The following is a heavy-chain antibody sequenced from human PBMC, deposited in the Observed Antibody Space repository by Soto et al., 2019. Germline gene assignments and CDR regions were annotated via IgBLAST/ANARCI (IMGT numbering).Heavy chain of an antibody. J-gene: IGHJ5*02. CDR2: INTANGYT. CDR3: ATLCGDGCYSSDR. D-gene: IGHD2-21*02. CDR1: GYPFTAST. V-gene: IGHV1-3*04. Sequence: QVQLVQSGADVKKPGASVKVSCKASGYPFTASTMHWVRQAPGQRLEWMGWINTANGYTKYSQNFQGRVTITRDTSASTAYMGLSSLRSEDTAVYYCATLCGDGCYSSDRWGKGTLITVSS.